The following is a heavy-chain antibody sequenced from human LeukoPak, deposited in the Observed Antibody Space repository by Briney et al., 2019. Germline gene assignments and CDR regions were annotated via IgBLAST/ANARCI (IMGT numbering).Heavy chain of an antibody. Sequence: GRSLRLSCAASGFTFDDYAMHWVRQAPGKGLEWVSGISWNSGSIGYADSVKGRFTISRDNAKNSPYLQMNSLRAEDTALYYCAKDIPYYYGSGSYLGAFDIWGQGTMVTVSS. CDR2: ISWNSGSI. CDR1: GFTFDDYA. V-gene: IGHV3-9*01. D-gene: IGHD3-10*01. CDR3: AKDIPYYYGSGSYLGAFDI. J-gene: IGHJ3*02.